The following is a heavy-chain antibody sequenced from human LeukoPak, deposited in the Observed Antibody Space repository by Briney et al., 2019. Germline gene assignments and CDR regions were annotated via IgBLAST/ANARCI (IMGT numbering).Heavy chain of an antibody. CDR2: IYYSGNT. V-gene: IGHV4-59*01. CDR3: ARAPGGMTTVTTGGRLLGYGMDV. Sequence: SETLSLTCTVSGDSISSYYWSWIRQPPGKGLEWIGCIYYSGNTNYNPSLKSRVTISIDTSKNQFSLKLSSVTAADTAVYYCARAPGGMTTVTTGGRLLGYGMDVWGQGTTVTVSS. D-gene: IGHD4-17*01. J-gene: IGHJ6*02. CDR1: GDSISSYY.